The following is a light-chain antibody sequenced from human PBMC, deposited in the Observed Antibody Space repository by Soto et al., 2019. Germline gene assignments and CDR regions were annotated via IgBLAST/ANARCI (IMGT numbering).Light chain of an antibody. CDR3: SSCAGSTDYV. CDR1: SSDVGGYNY. Sequence: QSVLTQPPSASGSPGQSVTISCSGTSSDVGGYNYVSWYQQHPGKAPKLMIYEATKRPSGVPDRFSGSKSGNTASLTVSGLRAEDEADYYCSSCAGSTDYVFGTGTKVTVL. CDR2: EAT. J-gene: IGLJ1*01. V-gene: IGLV2-8*01.